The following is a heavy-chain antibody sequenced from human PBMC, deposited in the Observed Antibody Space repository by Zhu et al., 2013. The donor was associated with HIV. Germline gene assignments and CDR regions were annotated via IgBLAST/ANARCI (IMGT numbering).Heavy chain of an antibody. CDR1: GYTFISYY. J-gene: IGHJ5*02. CDR2: INPSGGST. Sequence: QVQLMQSGAEVKKPGASVKISCKASGYTFISYYMHWVRQAPGQGLEWMGIINPSGGSTSYAQEFQGRVTMTRDTSTSTVYMELSSLRFEDTAIYYCAREGGYCSSTSCYNWFDPWGQGTLVTVSS. D-gene: IGHD2-2*01. V-gene: IGHV1-46*01. CDR3: AREGGYCSSTSCYNWFDP.